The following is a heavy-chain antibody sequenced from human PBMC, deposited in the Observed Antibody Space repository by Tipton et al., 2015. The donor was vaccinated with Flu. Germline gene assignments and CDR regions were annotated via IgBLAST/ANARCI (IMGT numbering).Heavy chain of an antibody. CDR1: GGSISSYY. CDR2: ISYSGST. D-gene: IGHD6-13*01. Sequence: TLSLTCTVSGGSISSYYWSWIRQSPGKGLEWIGYISYSGSTNYNPSLKSRVTISVDTSKNQFSLKLSSVTAADTAVYYCARLSSNWYHQLDNCGQGTQVTVSS. V-gene: IGHV4-59*01. CDR3: ARLSSNWYHQLDN. J-gene: IGHJ4*02.